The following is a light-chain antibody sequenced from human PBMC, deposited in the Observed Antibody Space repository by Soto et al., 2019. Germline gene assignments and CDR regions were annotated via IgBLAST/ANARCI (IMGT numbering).Light chain of an antibody. CDR3: QQRNGWFRT. CDR2: EAS. Sequence: EIVLTQSPATLSLSPGDGATLSCRASQSVSSSLAWYQQRPGRAPRLLIYEASNRATGIPARFSGSGSGTDFTLTISSLEPEDFGVYYCQQRNGWFRTFGQGTKVEV. CDR1: QSVSSS. J-gene: IGKJ1*01. V-gene: IGKV3-11*01.